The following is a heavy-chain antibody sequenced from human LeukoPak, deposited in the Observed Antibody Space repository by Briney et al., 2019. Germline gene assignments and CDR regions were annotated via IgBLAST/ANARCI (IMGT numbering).Heavy chain of an antibody. D-gene: IGHD5-24*01. CDR1: GGSISSYY. CDR3: ARVALNSSPDF. J-gene: IGHJ4*02. Sequence: SETLSLTCTVSGGSISSYYWSWIRQPPGKGLEWIGYIYYSGSTNYNPSLKSRVTTSVDTSKNQFSLKLSSVTAADTAVYYCARVALNSSPDFWGQGTLVTVSS. V-gene: IGHV4-59*01. CDR2: IYYSGST.